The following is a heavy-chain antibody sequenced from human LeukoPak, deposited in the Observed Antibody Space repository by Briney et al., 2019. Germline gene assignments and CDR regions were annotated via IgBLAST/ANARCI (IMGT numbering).Heavy chain of an antibody. CDR3: AKDLTVTIGDYYFDY. CDR2: ISGSGANR. CDR1: GLRFSDQY. V-gene: IGHV3-11*01. Sequence: GGSLRLSCAASGLRFSDQYMIWIRQTPGKGLEWLSFISGSGANRFYADSMKGRFTISKDNTKNSLYLQMNSLRAEDTAVYYCAKDLTVTIGDYYFDYWGQGTLVTVSS. J-gene: IGHJ4*02. D-gene: IGHD4-17*01.